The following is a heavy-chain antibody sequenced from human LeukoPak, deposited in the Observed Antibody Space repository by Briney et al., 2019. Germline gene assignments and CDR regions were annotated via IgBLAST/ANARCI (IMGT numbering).Heavy chain of an antibody. Sequence: ASVKVSCKASGYTFTGYYMHWVRQATGQGLEWMGWMNPNSGNTGYAQKFQGRVTMTRNTSISTAYMELSSLRSEDTAVYYCARGASSSFDYWGQGTLVTVSS. D-gene: IGHD6-13*01. CDR1: GYTFTGYY. V-gene: IGHV1-8*02. CDR2: MNPNSGNT. CDR3: ARGASSSFDY. J-gene: IGHJ4*02.